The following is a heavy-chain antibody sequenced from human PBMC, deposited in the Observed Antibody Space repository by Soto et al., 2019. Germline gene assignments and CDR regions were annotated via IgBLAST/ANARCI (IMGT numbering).Heavy chain of an antibody. V-gene: IGHV3-7*01. J-gene: IGHJ4*02. CDR2: VKEDGSEL. Sequence: GGSLRLSCAVSGFNVMRYWMSWVRQAPGKGLEWVASVKEDGSELYYLHSVRGRFSISRDSAGNALHLTMNYLSAEDTGVYFCARDIGFDYVNWGQGIPVTVSS. D-gene: IGHD3-16*01. CDR1: GFNVMRYW. CDR3: ARDIGFDYVN.